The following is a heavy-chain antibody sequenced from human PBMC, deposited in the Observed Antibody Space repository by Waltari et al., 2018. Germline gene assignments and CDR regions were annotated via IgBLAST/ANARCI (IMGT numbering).Heavy chain of an antibody. V-gene: IGHV1-3*01. D-gene: IGHD2-8*01. CDR2: INAGNGNT. CDR3: AGHCTNGVCYLRNYYYYGMDV. Sequence: QVQLVQSGAEVKKPGASVKVSCKASGYTFTSYAMHWVRQAPGQRREWMGWINAGNGNTKYSQKFQGRVTITRDTSASTAYMELSSLRSEDTAVYYCAGHCTNGVCYLRNYYYYGMDVWGQGTTVTVSS. CDR1: GYTFTSYA. J-gene: IGHJ6*02.